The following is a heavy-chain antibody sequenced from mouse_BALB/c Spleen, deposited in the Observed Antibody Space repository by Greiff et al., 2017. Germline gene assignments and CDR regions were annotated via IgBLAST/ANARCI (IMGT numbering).Heavy chain of an antibody. Sequence: VQLQQSGAELVRSGASVKLSCTASGFNIKDYYMHWVKQRPEQGLEWIGWIDPENGDTEYAPKFQGKATMTADTSSNTAYLQLSRLTSEDTAVYYSNACSSYRYDVAWFAYWGQGTLVTVSA. CDR1: GFNIKDYY. D-gene: IGHD2-14*01. J-gene: IGHJ3*01. V-gene: IGHV14-4*02. CDR2: IDPENGDT. CDR3: NACSSYRYDVAWFAY.